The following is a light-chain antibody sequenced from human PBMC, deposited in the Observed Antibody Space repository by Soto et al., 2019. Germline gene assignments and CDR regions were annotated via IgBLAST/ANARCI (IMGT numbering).Light chain of an antibody. J-gene: IGKJ4*01. CDR2: AAS. CDR3: QKYNSAHIT. Sequence: DIQMTQSPSSLSASLGDRVTITCRASQGIGVYLAWFQQKPGKVPRLLIYAASALQSGVPSRFSGGGSGTDFTLTIKSLQPEDVATYYCQKYNSAHITFGGGTKVEIK. CDR1: QGIGVY. V-gene: IGKV1-27*01.